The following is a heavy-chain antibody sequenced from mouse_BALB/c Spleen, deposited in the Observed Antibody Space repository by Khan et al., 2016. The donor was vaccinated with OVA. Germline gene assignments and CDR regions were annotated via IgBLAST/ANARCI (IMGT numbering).Heavy chain of an antibody. CDR1: GYTFTSYT. CDR3: LRDGAYHRNDGWFAY. D-gene: IGHD2-14*01. J-gene: IGHJ3*01. CDR2: INPSNDYT. Sequence: QVQLQQSGAELARPGASVKMSCKASGYTFTSYTIHWIKKRPGQGLEWIGYINPSNDYTNYNQKFKDKATLTTDKSSTTAYLRLSSLTSDDSAVYNCLRDGAYHRNDGWFAYWGQGTLVTGSA. V-gene: IGHV1-4*01.